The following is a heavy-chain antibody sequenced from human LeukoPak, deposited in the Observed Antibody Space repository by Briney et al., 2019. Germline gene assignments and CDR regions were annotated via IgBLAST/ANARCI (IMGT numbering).Heavy chain of an antibody. D-gene: IGHD3-10*01. CDR2: INPSGGRT. J-gene: IGHJ6*02. CDR1: GYTFTSYY. CDR3: ARDRPYGSGSYGMDV. Sequence: ASVKVSCKASGYTFTSYYMHWVRQAPGQGLEWMGIINPSGGRTSYAQKFQGRVTMTRDTSTSTVYMELSSLRSEDTAVYYCARDRPYGSGSYGMDVWGQGTTVTVSS. V-gene: IGHV1-46*01.